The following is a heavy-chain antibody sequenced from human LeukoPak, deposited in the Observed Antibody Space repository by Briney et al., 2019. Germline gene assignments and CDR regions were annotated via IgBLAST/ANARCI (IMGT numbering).Heavy chain of an antibody. J-gene: IGHJ6*02. CDR2: IYSGGST. D-gene: IGHD5-12*01. V-gene: IGHV3-53*01. CDR3: AREGVATTHYYGMDV. CDR1: GFTVSSNY. Sequence: PGGSLRLSCAASGFTVSSNYMSWVRQAPGKGLEWVSVIYSGGSTYYADSVKGRFTISRDNSKNTLYLQMNSLRAEDTAVYYCAREGVATTHYYGMDVWGQGTTVTVSS.